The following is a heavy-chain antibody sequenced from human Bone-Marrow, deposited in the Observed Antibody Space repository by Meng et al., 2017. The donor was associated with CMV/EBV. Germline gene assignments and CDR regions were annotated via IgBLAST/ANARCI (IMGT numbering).Heavy chain of an antibody. CDR1: GNTFTTHY. CDR2: INPSSGST. D-gene: IGHD6-25*01. V-gene: IGHV1-46*01. Sequence: ASVKVSCKASGNTFTTHYVHWVRQAPGQGLEWMGIINPSSGSTIHAQRFQGRVTMTRDTSTGTVYMELNSLRSEDTAVYYCATDHIETQRDYYLDNWGQGTLVTVSS. J-gene: IGHJ4*02. CDR3: ATDHIETQRDYYLDN.